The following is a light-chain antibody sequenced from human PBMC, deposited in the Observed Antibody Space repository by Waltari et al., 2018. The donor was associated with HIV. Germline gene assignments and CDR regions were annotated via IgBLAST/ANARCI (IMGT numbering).Light chain of an antibody. V-gene: IGKV3-11*01. CDR3: QQYYSTLPLT. CDR1: QSVSSY. CDR2: DAS. J-gene: IGKJ4*01. Sequence: EIVLTQSPATLSLSPGERATLSCRASQSVSSYLAWYQQKPGQAPRLLIYDASNRATGIPARFIGSGSGTDFTLTISSLQAEDVAVYYCQQYYSTLPLTFGGGTKVEIK.